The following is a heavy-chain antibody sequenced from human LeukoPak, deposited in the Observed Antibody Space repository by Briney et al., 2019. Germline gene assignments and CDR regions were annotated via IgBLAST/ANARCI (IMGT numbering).Heavy chain of an antibody. D-gene: IGHD3-9*01. CDR1: GYTFTSYG. Sequence: ASVKVSCKASGYTFTSYGISWVRQAPGQGLEWMGWISAYNGNTNYAQKLQGRVTMTTDTSTSTAYMELRSLRSDDTAVYYCARVGKDYDILTGWSEGGLFDYWGQGTLVTVSS. V-gene: IGHV1-18*01. CDR3: ARVGKDYDILTGWSEGGLFDY. J-gene: IGHJ4*02. CDR2: ISAYNGNT.